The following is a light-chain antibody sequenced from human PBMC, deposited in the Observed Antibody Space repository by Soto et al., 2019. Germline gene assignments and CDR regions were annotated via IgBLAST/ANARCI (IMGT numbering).Light chain of an antibody. J-gene: IGKJ1*01. CDR3: QQYNSYSRT. CDR1: QSISSS. CDR2: KAS. Sequence: DVQMTQSPSTLSSSVGDRVIITCVARQSISSSLAWYQQKPGKAPKLLIYKASSIESGVPSMFSGRGSGTEFTLTISSMQPDHFANYSCQQYNSYSRTFGQGTKVDIK. V-gene: IGKV1-5*03.